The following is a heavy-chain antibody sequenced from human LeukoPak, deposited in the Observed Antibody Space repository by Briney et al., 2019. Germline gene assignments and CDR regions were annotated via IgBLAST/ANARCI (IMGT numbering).Heavy chain of an antibody. CDR3: ARDSGDIVVVPAAYYYYYMDV. V-gene: IGHV1-69*13. J-gene: IGHJ6*03. CDR2: IIPIFGTA. Sequence: ASVKVSCKASGGTFSSYAISWVRQAPGQGLEWMGGIIPIFGTANYAQKFQGRVTITADESTSTAYMELSSLRSEDTAVYYCARDSGDIVVVPAAYYYYYMDVWGKGTTVTVSS. CDR1: GGTFSSYA. D-gene: IGHD2-2*01.